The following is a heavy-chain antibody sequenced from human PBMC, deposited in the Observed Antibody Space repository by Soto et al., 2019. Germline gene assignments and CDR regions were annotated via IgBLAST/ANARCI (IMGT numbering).Heavy chain of an antibody. V-gene: IGHV3-23*01. D-gene: IGHD2-15*01. Sequence: EVQLLESGGGLVQPGGSLRLSCAASGFTFSSYAMSWVRQAPGKGLEWVSAISGSGGSTYYADSVKGRFTISRDNSKNTLYRLMNSLRAEDTAVYYCAKDGQWMVVADTLLGEFVSWGQGNLVTVSS. CDR2: ISGSGGST. J-gene: IGHJ5*02. CDR1: GFTFSSYA. CDR3: AKDGQWMVVADTLLGEFVS.